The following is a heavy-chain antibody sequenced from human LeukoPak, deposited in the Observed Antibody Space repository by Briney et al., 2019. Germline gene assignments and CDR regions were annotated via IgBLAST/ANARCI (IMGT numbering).Heavy chain of an antibody. J-gene: IGHJ6*04. D-gene: IGHD2-15*01. CDR3: ARGLVGYCSGGSCYPDV. V-gene: IGHV4-34*01. Sequence: SETLSLTCAVYGGSFSGYYWSWIRQPPGKGLEWIGEINHSGSTNYNPSLKSRVTISVDTSKNQFSLKLGSVTAADTAVYYCARGLVGYCSGGSCYPDVWGKGTTVTVSS. CDR2: INHSGST. CDR1: GGSFSGYY.